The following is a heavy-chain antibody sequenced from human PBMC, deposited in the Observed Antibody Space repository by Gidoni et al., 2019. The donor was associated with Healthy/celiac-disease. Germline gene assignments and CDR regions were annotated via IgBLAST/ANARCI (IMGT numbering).Heavy chain of an antibody. CDR3: ARLRDLSGDGYNTQYWYFDL. Sequence: QLQLPESGPGLVKPSETLSLTCTVSGGSLSSSSYYWGWLRQPPGKGLEWMGSIYYSGSTYYNPSLKSRVTISVDTSNNQFSLKLSSVTAADTAVYYCARLRDLSGDGYNTQYWYFDLWGRGTLVTVSS. D-gene: IGHD5-12*01. J-gene: IGHJ2*01. V-gene: IGHV4-39*01. CDR2: IYYSGST. CDR1: GGSLSSSSYY.